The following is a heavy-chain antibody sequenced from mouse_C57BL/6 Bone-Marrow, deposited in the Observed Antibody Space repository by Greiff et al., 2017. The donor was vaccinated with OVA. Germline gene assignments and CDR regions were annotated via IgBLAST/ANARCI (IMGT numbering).Heavy chain of an antibody. CDR1: GFTFSSYG. D-gene: IGHD2-12*01. V-gene: IGHV5-6*01. CDR2: ISSGGSYT. J-gene: IGHJ2*01. Sequence: EVMLVESGGDLVKPGGSLKLSCAASGFTFSSYGMSWVRQTPDKRLEWVATISSGGSYTYYPDSVKGRFTISRDNAKNTLYLQMSSLKSEDTAMYYCARHYYSNYCDYWGQGTTLTVSS. CDR3: ARHYYSNYCDY.